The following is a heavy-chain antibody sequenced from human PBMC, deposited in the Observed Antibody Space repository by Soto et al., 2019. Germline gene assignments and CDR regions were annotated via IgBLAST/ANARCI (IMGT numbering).Heavy chain of an antibody. J-gene: IGHJ3*02. CDR1: GYTLTELS. CDR2: FDPEDGET. Sequence: ASVKVSCKVSGYTLTELSMHWVRQAPGKGLEWMGGFDPEDGETIYAQKFQGRVTMTEDTSTDTAYMELSSLRSEDTAVYYCATSSFDSSVTESHDAFDIWGQGTMVTVSS. V-gene: IGHV1-24*01. D-gene: IGHD3-22*01. CDR3: ATSSFDSSVTESHDAFDI.